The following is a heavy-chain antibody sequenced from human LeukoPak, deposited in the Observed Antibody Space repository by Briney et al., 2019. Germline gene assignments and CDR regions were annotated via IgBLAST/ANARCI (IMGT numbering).Heavy chain of an antibody. Sequence: WASVKVSCKASGGTFSSYAISWVRQAPGQGLEWMGRIIPILGIANYAQKFQGRVTITADKSTSTAYMELSSLRSEDTAVYYCARASLDGYNPDYWGQGTLVTVSS. CDR3: ARASLDGYNPDY. CDR2: IIPILGIA. CDR1: GGTFSSYA. D-gene: IGHD5-24*01. V-gene: IGHV1-69*04. J-gene: IGHJ4*02.